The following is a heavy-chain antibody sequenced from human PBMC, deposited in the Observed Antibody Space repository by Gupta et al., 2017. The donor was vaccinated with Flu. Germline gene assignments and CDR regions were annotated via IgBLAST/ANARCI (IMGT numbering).Heavy chain of an antibody. J-gene: IGHJ5*02. Sequence: GQGLEWMGWIIPIFGTANYAQKFQGRVTITADKSTNTAYMELSSLRSEDTAMYYCARLRRKGYYHDANGFDPWGQGTLVTVSS. D-gene: IGHD3-22*01. CDR2: IIPIFGTA. CDR3: ARLRRKGYYHDANGFDP. V-gene: IGHV1-69*06.